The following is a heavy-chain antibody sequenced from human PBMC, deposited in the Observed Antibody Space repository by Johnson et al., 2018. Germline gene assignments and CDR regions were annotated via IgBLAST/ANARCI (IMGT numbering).Heavy chain of an antibody. CDR2: ISYDGSNK. CDR3: AMALSGYNSRYYYYYMDG. Sequence: QVQLVESGGGVVQPGRSLRLSCAASGFTFSSYAMHWVRQAPGKGLEWVAVISYDGSNKYYADSVKGRFTISRDNSKNTLYLQMNSLRAEDTAVYYCAMALSGYNSRYYYYYMDGWGKGTTVTVSS. D-gene: IGHD5-18*01. CDR1: GFTFSSYA. J-gene: IGHJ6*03. V-gene: IGHV3-30-3*01.